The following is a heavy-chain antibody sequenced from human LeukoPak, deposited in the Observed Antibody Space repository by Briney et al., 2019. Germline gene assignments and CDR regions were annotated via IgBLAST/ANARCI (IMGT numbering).Heavy chain of an antibody. D-gene: IGHD1-26*01. Sequence: ASVKVSCKASGYTFTTYGISWVRQAPGHGLEWMGYISGRGDDINYAENFQGRVTMTTDTSTSTAYMELGSLTSDDTAVYYCARDWDGRSDSFDPWGQGTLVTVSS. CDR3: ARDWDGRSDSFDP. CDR2: ISGRGDDI. J-gene: IGHJ5*02. V-gene: IGHV1-18*01. CDR1: GYTFTTYG.